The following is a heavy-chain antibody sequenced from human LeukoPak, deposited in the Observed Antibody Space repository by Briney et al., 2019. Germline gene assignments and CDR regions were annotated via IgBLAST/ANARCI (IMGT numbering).Heavy chain of an antibody. D-gene: IGHD6-19*01. CDR3: ATKQWLAPPPDS. J-gene: IGHJ4*02. CDR2: INTDGTVT. Sequence: GGSLRLSCAASGFTFSKYWMLWVSQAPGKGLESVSRINTDGTVTTYADSVKGRFTVSRDNADNTMFLQMNSVRDEDTAVYYCATKQWLAPPPDSWGQGTPVTVSS. V-gene: IGHV3-74*01. CDR1: GFTFSKYW.